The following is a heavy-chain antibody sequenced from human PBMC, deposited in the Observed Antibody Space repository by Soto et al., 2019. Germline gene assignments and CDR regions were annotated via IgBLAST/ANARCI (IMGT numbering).Heavy chain of an antibody. CDR1: GFTFGSYA. Sequence: EVQLLESGGGLVQPGGSLRLSCAASGFTFGSYAMRWVRQGPGKGLAWVSAISGSGGSTYYAESVKGRFTIPRDNSKTTLYLQMNSLIAEDTAVYYCARRGSGSYYDYWGQGTLVTVSS. CDR2: ISGSGGST. V-gene: IGHV3-23*01. CDR3: ARRGSGSYYDY. J-gene: IGHJ4*02. D-gene: IGHD1-26*01.